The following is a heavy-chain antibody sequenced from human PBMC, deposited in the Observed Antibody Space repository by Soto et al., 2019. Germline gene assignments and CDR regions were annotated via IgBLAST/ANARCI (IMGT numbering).Heavy chain of an antibody. CDR3: ARDLGYCSSTSCYEVGRDVRFDP. D-gene: IGHD2-2*01. CDR1: GFTFSSYS. CDR2: ISSSSSYI. V-gene: IGHV3-21*01. J-gene: IGHJ5*02. Sequence: GGSLRLSCAASGFTFSSYSMNWVRQAPGKGLEWVSSISSSSSYIYYADSVKGRFTISRDNAKNSLYLQMNSLRAEDTAVYYCARDLGYCSSTSCYEVGRDVRFDPWGQGTLVTVSS.